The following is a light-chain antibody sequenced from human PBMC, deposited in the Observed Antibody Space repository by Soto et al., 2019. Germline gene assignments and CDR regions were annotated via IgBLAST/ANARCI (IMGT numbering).Light chain of an antibody. Sequence: IQLTQSPSSLSASVGDRVTITCQASRGISSYLAWYQQKPGKAPKLLVFSASTLQSGVPSRFSGSGSGTEFTLTISSLQPEDFATYYCQQSYSIPPITFGQGTRLEIK. CDR3: QQSYSIPPIT. CDR1: RGISSY. V-gene: IGKV1-9*01. CDR2: SAS. J-gene: IGKJ5*01.